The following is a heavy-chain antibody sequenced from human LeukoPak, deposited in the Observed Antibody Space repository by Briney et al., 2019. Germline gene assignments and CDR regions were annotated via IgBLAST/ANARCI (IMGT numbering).Heavy chain of an antibody. CDR2: IYYSGNT. D-gene: IGHD3-3*01. CDR3: ARVGGFYGHWSAYPYYFDY. CDR1: GGSISSHY. J-gene: IGHJ4*02. Sequence: SETLSLTCTVSGGSISSHYWSWIRQPPGKRLEWIGYIYYSGNTDYNPSLNSRVTISIDTSRTQFSLRLRSVTAADSAVYYCARVGGFYGHWSAYPYYFDYWGPGTLVTVSS. V-gene: IGHV4-59*11.